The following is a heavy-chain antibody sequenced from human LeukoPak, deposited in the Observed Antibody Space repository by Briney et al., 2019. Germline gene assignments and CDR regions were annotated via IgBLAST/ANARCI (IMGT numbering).Heavy chain of an antibody. CDR2: IYSGGST. J-gene: IGHJ4*02. CDR3: ARGISSWYERAYYFDY. V-gene: IGHV3-53*01. Sequence: GRSLRLSCAASGFTFSNYGMHWVRQAPGKGLEWVSVIYSGGSTYYADSVKGRFTISRDNSKNTLYLQMNSLRAEDTAVYYCARGISSWYERAYYFDYWGQGTLVTVSS. CDR1: GFTFSNYG. D-gene: IGHD6-13*01.